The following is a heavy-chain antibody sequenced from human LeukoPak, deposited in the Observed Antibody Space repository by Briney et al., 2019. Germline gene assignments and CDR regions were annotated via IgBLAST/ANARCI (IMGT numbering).Heavy chain of an antibody. V-gene: IGHV1-69*06. D-gene: IGHD2-15*01. CDR3: ARHSIVVVVAATSRFGMDV. CDR1: GGTFSSYA. J-gene: IGHJ6*03. CDR2: IIPIFGTA. Sequence: SVKVSCKASGGTFSSYAISWVRQAPGQGLEWMGGIIPIFGTANYAQKFQGRVTITADKPTSTAYMELSSLRSEDTAVYYCARHSIVVVVAATSRFGMDVWGKGTTVTVSS.